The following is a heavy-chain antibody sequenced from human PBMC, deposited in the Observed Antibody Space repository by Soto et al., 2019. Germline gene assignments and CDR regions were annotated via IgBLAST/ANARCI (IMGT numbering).Heavy chain of an antibody. CDR2: IYPDDSDT. D-gene: IGHD2-8*02. V-gene: IGHV5-51*01. J-gene: IGHJ4*02. CDR1: GYSFSNFW. CDR3: AGSVLVTSTMNYLDL. Sequence: GESLKISCQASGYSFSNFWIAWVRQMPGEGLEWLGIIYPDDSDTRYSPSFLGQVTISADKSIKTTYLQWSSLKASDTAIYFCAGSVLVTSTMNYLDLWGQGTLVTAPQ.